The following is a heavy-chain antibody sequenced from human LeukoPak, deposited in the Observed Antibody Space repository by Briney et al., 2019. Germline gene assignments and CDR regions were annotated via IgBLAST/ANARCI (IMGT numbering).Heavy chain of an antibody. J-gene: IGHJ2*01. D-gene: IGHD3-22*01. CDR1: GFNFNDYA. CDR3: ATTYFDSSGYLDWYFDL. Sequence: GGSLTLSCAASGFNFNDYAMTWVRQAPGKGLEWVSGISGGSGNRDYADSVKGRFTISRDNSKDTLYLQVKSLRAEDTAVYYCATTYFDSSGYLDWYFDLWGRGTLVTVSS. CDR2: ISGGSGNR. V-gene: IGHV3-23*01.